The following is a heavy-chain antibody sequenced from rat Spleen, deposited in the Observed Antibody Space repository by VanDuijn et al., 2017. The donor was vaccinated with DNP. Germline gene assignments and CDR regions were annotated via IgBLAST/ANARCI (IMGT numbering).Heavy chain of an antibody. V-gene: IGHV2-32*01. J-gene: IGHJ2*01. CDR1: GFSLTSYH. CDR3: TRHDYYFDY. D-gene: IGHD1-7*01. CDR2: MWSDGDI. Sequence: QVQLKESGPGLVQPSQTLSLTCTVSGFSLTSYHVHWVRQPPGKGLEWMGIMWSDGDISYNSALKSRLSISRETSKSQVFLEVHSLQPEDTGTYYCTRHDYYFDYWGQGVMVTVSS.